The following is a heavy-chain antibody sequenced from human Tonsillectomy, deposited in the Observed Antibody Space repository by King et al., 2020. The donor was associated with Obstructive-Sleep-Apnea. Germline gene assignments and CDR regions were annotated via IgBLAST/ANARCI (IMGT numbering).Heavy chain of an antibody. J-gene: IGHJ4*02. D-gene: IGHD6-13*01. Sequence: QVTLKESVPVLVKPTETPTLTCTVSGFSLSNARMGVSWIRQPPGKALEWLAHIFSYDAKAYSTSLKSRLTISKDISKSQVVLTMTNMDPEDTATYYCARTPEYSSSWYFDYWGQGTLVTVSS. V-gene: IGHV2-26*01. CDR2: IFSYDAK. CDR1: GFSLSNARMG. CDR3: ARTPEYSSSWYFDY.